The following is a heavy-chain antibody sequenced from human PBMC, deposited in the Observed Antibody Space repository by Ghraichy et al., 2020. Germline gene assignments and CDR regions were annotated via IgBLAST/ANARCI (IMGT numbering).Heavy chain of an antibody. CDR3: ARLPSDYYDILTGYYWGGFDP. V-gene: IGHV4-39*01. CDR2: IYYSGST. Sequence: SETLSLTCTVSGGSISSSSYYWGWIRQPPGKGLEWIGSIYYSGSTYYNPSLKSRVTISVDTSTNQFSLKLRSVTAADTAVYYCARLPSDYYDILTGYYWGGFDPWGQGTLVTVSS. D-gene: IGHD3-9*01. CDR1: GGSISSSSYY. J-gene: IGHJ5*02.